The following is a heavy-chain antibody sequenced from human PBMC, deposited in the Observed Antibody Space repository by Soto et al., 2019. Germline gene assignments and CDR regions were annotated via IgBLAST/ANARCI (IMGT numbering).Heavy chain of an antibody. V-gene: IGHV3-21*01. J-gene: IGHJ6*03. D-gene: IGHD2-15*01. CDR2: ISSSCSYI. CDR3: ARAHGGKDRGSKNYYSSYMDV. CDR1: GFTFSSYS. Sequence: EVQLVESGGGLVKPGGSLRLSCAASGFTFSSYSMNWVRQAPGKGLEWVSSISSSCSYIYYADSVKGRFTISRDNAKNLQYLQMNSLRAEDTAVYYCARAHGGKDRGSKNYYSSYMDVWGQGTTVTVSS.